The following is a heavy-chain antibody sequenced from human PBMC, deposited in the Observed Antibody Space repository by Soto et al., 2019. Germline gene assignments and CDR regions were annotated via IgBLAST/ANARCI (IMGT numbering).Heavy chain of an antibody. CDR1: GVTFNTYP. V-gene: IGHV3-23*01. CDR2: ISGSGGTT. D-gene: IGHD6-19*01. J-gene: IGHJ4*02. CDR3: AKPSKLPRGQWLPTDY. Sequence: PGGSLRLPCAASGVTFNTYPMGWVCQAPGEGLEWVSTISGSGGTTYFADSVKGRFTISRDNSKNTLYLQMKSLRAEDTAVYYCAKPSKLPRGQWLPTDYWGRGTLVTVSS.